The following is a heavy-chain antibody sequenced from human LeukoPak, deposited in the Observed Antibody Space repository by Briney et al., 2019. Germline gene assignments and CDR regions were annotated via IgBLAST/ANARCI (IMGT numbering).Heavy chain of an antibody. CDR1: GYSFTTYW. CDR2: IYPADSDSDT. V-gene: IGHV5-51*01. J-gene: IGHJ4*02. CDR3: ARYSGSYYDY. D-gene: IGHD1-26*01. Sequence: GESLKISCKGSGYSFTTYWLGWVRQMPGEGLEWMGIIYPADSDSDTRYSPSFQGQVTISADKSISTAYLQWSSLKASDTAMYYCARYSGSYYDYWGQGTLVTVSS.